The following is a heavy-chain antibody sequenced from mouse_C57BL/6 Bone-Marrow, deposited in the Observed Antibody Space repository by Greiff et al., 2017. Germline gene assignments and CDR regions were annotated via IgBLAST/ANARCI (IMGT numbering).Heavy chain of an antibody. CDR2: SRNKANDYTT. V-gene: IGHV7-1*01. Sequence: EVKLVESGGGLVQSGRSLRLSCATSGFTFSDFYMEWVRQAPGKGLEWIAASRNKANDYTTEYSASVKGRFIVSRDTSQSILYLLMNALRAEDTAIYFGARDVDEYAWFAYWGQGTLVTVSA. J-gene: IGHJ3*01. CDR1: GFTFSDFY. CDR3: ARDVDEYAWFAY. D-gene: IGHD5-1*01.